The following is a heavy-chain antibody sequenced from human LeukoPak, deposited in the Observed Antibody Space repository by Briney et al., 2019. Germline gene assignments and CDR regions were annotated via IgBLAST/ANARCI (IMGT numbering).Heavy chain of an antibody. CDR2: ISSSSSTI. D-gene: IGHD3-3*01. V-gene: IGHV3-48*01. Sequence: PGGSLRLSWAAAGFTFSSYSMNWVRQAPGKGLEWVSYISSSSSTIYYADSVKGRFTISRDNAKNSLYLQMNSLRAEDTAVYYCASGPPYYDFWSGSPWFDPWGQGTLVTVST. CDR3: ASGPPYYDFWSGSPWFDP. CDR1: GFTFSSYS. J-gene: IGHJ5*02.